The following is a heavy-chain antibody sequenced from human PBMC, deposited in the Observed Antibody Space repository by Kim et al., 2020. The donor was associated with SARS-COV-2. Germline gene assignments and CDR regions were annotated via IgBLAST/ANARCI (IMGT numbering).Heavy chain of an antibody. V-gene: IGHV4-34*01. D-gene: IGHD4-17*01. Sequence: SETLSLTCAVYGGSFSGYYWSWIRQPPGKGLEWIGEINHSGSTNYNPSLKSRVTISVDTSKNQFSLKLSSVTAADTAVYYCARGGGLGCYGDYARRYFQHWGQGTLVTVSS. CDR2: INHSGST. J-gene: IGHJ1*01. CDR1: GGSFSGYY. CDR3: ARGGGLGCYGDYARRYFQH.